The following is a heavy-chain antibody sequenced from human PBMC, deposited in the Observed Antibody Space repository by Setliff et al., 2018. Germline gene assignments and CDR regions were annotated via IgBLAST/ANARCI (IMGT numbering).Heavy chain of an antibody. J-gene: IGHJ6*01. CDR2: ISGYTGNP. Sequence: ASVKVSCKASGYTLSNSILSWVRQAPGQGLEWMGWISGYTGNPKYGQNLKGRVTMTTDTSTSTAYMALRSLRSDDAAVYYCARERDYDGMNYYGMDVWGQGTAVTVSS. CDR3: ARERDYDGMNYYGMDV. D-gene: IGHD3-22*01. CDR1: GYTLSNSI. V-gene: IGHV1-18*01.